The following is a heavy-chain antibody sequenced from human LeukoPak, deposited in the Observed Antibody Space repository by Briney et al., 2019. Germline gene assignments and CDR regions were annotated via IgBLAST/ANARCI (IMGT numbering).Heavy chain of an antibody. Sequence: GGSLRLSCAASGLTVSRNYMNWVRQAPGKGLEWVSVIYSGGTTYYADSVKGRFTISRDNSNNTLYLQMNSLRAEDTAVYYCARGPVTRFEIWGQGTMVTVSS. J-gene: IGHJ3*02. CDR1: GLTVSRNY. CDR2: IYSGGTT. V-gene: IGHV3-53*01. D-gene: IGHD4-17*01. CDR3: ARGPVTRFEI.